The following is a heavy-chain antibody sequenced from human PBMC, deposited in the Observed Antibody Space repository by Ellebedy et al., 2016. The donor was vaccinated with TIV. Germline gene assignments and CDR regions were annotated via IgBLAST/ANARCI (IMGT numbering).Heavy chain of an antibody. Sequence: GESLKISXAASGLTFRAYAMHWVRQAPGKGLEWVALILDDGSIKYFAESVKGRFAIPGDNSRNTVSLQMNSLRSEDTAVYYCAVGRATNRPFYGMEVWGQGTTVTVSS. CDR3: AVGRATNRPFYGMEV. J-gene: IGHJ6*02. V-gene: IGHV3-30*09. CDR2: ILDDGSIK. D-gene: IGHD3-16*01. CDR1: GLTFRAYA.